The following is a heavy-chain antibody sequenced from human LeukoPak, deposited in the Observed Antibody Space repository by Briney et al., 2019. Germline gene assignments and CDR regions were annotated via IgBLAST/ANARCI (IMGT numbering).Heavy chain of an antibody. Sequence: SETLSLTCAVHDGSFSGYYWSWIRQPPGKGLEWIGYIYYSGSTNYNPSLKSRVTISVDTSKNQFSLKLSSVTAADTAVYYCARSGGGYSSSWYSYWGQGTLVTVSS. CDR2: IYYSGST. D-gene: IGHD6-13*01. V-gene: IGHV4-59*01. CDR1: DGSFSGYY. CDR3: ARSGGGYSSSWYSY. J-gene: IGHJ4*02.